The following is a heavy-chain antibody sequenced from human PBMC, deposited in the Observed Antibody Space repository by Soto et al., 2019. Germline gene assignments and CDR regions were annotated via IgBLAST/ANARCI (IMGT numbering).Heavy chain of an antibody. CDR2: IYYSGST. J-gene: IGHJ4*02. CDR1: GGSISSGGYY. V-gene: IGHV4-31*03. CDR3: ARAKGYCTNGVCGWYFDY. D-gene: IGHD2-8*01. Sequence: PSETLSLTCTVSGGSISSGGYYWSWIRQHPGKGLEWIGYIYYSGSTYYNPSLKSRVTISVDTYKNQFSLKLSSVTAADTAVYYCARAKGYCTNGVCGWYFDYWGQGTLVTVSS.